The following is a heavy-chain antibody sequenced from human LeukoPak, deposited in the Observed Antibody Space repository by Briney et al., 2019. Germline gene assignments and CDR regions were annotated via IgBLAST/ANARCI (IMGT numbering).Heavy chain of an antibody. CDR1: GFNFGDFT. Sequence: GGSLRLSCVASGFNFGDFTMHWVRQTPVKGLEWVSSILWNSGHIGYADSVKGRFTISRDNAKNSLYLQMNSLRAEDTALYYCARDIIGNGWPRFDYWGQGTLVTVSS. J-gene: IGHJ4*02. CDR2: ILWNSGHI. V-gene: IGHV3-9*01. CDR3: ARDIIGNGWPRFDY. D-gene: IGHD6-19*01.